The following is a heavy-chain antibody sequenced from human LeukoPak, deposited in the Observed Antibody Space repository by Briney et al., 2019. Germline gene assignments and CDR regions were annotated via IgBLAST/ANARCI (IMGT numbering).Heavy chain of an antibody. Sequence: ASVKVSCKVSGYTLTELSMHWVRQAPGKGPEWMGGFDPEDGETIYAQKFQGRVTMTEDTSTDTAYMELSSLRSEDTAVYYCATDEPGRWELLNYWGQGTLVTVSS. V-gene: IGHV1-24*01. D-gene: IGHD1-26*01. CDR2: FDPEDGET. J-gene: IGHJ4*02. CDR1: GYTLTELS. CDR3: ATDEPGRWELLNY.